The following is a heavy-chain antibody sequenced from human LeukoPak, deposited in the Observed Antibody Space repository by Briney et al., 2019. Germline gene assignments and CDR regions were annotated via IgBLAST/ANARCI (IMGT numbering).Heavy chain of an antibody. D-gene: IGHD3-16*01. CDR2: IWSDGSNK. CDR1: GFTFSTYG. Sequence: PGGSLRLSCAASGFTFSTYGMHWVRQAPGKGLEWVAVIWSDGSNKYYADSVKGRFTISRDNSKNTLYLQMNTLRAEDTAVYYCAKDFVANYYFSGSYFDYWGQGTLVTVSS. V-gene: IGHV3-33*06. CDR3: AKDFVANYYFSGSYFDY. J-gene: IGHJ4*02.